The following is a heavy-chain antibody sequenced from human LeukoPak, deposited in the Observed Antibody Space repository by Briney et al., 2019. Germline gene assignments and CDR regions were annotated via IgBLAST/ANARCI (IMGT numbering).Heavy chain of an antibody. D-gene: IGHD3-16*01. V-gene: IGHV4-61*01. J-gene: IGHJ6*03. CDR2: IYYSGST. Sequence: SETLSLTCTVSGYSISSGYYWGWIRQPPGKGLEWIGYIYYSGSTNYNPSLKSRVTISVDTSKNQFSLKLSSVTAADTAVYYCAREARGVVKLWYYYYYMDVWGKGTTVTISS. CDR1: GYSISSGYY. CDR3: AREARGVVKLWYYYYYMDV.